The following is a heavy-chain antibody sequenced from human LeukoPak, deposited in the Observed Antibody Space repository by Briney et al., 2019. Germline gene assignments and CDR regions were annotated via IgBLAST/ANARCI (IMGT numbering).Heavy chain of an antibody. V-gene: IGHV3-23*01. D-gene: IGHD2-2*01. CDR1: GFTFSSYA. J-gene: IGHJ4*02. CDR2: ISGSGGST. CDR3: VKQIAGDYCSSSSCYFDY. Sequence: GGSLRLSCAASGFTFSSYAMSWVRQAPGKGMEWVSAISGSGGSTYYADSVKGRFTISRDNSKNTLYLQMNSLRAEDTAVYYCVKQIAGDYCSSSSCYFDYWGQGTLVTVSS.